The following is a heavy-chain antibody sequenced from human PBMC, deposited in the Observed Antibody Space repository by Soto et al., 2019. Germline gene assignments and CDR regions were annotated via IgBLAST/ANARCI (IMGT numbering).Heavy chain of an antibody. D-gene: IGHD3-10*01. CDR3: ARPYGSGSYYNGLRY. V-gene: IGHV3-64*01. Sequence: EVQLVESGGGLVQPGGSLRLACAASGFTFSSYAMHWVSQAPGKGLEYVSAISFNGGSTYYANSVKCRFTISRDNAKNTLYLQMGSLRAEDMAAYYCARPYGSGSYYNGLRYWGQGTLVTVSS. CDR1: GFTFSSYA. CDR2: ISFNGGST. J-gene: IGHJ4*02.